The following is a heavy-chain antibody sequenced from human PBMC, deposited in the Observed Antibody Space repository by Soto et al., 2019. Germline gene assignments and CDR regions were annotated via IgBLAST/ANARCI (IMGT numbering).Heavy chain of an antibody. Sequence: SETLSLTCTVSGGSVNSGTDYWSWIRQPPGKGLEWIGYTSNSGSAKYNPSLKSRVTITTDTSTNHFSLKLTSVTAADTAVYYCARHNDYSGYGGDWFDPWGQGTLVTVSS. D-gene: IGHD5-12*01. J-gene: IGHJ5*02. CDR2: TSNSGSA. CDR3: ARHNDYSGYGGDWFDP. CDR1: GGSVNSGTDY. V-gene: IGHV4-61*03.